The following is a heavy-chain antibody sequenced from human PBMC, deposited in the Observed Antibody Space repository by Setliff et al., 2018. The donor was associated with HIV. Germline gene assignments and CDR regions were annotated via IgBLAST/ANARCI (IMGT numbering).Heavy chain of an antibody. CDR3: ARSRGNYDSSGYYRWDIFDS. D-gene: IGHD3-22*01. V-gene: IGHV4-59*01. CDR1: GGSISSYF. J-gene: IGHJ4*02. CDR2: IYHYGSP. Sequence: SETLSLTCTVSGGSISSYFWTWIRQSPEKGLEWIGYIYHYGSPNYNPSLQSRVTLSVDTSKNQFSLTLTSVTAADTAVYYCARSRGNYDSSGYYRWDIFDSWGQGTLVTVSS.